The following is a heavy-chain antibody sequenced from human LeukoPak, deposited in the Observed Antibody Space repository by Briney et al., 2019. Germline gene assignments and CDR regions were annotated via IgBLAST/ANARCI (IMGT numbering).Heavy chain of an antibody. Sequence: SETLSLTCTVSGGSISSYYWSWIRQPPGKGLEWIGYIYYSGSTNYSPSLKSRVTISVDTSKNQFSLKLSSVTAADTAVYYCARGYYDSSGIPHFDYWGQGTLVTVSS. V-gene: IGHV4-59*01. D-gene: IGHD3-22*01. J-gene: IGHJ4*02. CDR2: IYYSGST. CDR3: ARGYYDSSGIPHFDY. CDR1: GGSISSYY.